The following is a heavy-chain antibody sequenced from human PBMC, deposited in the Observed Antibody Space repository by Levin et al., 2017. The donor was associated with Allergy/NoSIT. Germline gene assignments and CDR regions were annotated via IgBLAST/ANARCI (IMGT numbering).Heavy chain of an antibody. CDR1: GFTFSSYA. CDR2: IRGNGRST. D-gene: IGHD6-13*01. Sequence: LSLTCAASGFTFSSYAMSWVRQAPGKGLEWVSAIRGNGRSTYYADSVKGRFTISRDNSKNTLYLQMNSLRAEDTAVYYCARDSTSWFDGWFDPWGQGTLVTVSS. CDR3: ARDSTSWFDGWFDP. J-gene: IGHJ5*02. V-gene: IGHV3-23*01.